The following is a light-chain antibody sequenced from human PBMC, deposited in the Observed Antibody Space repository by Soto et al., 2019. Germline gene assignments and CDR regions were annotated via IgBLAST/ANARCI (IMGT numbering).Light chain of an antibody. J-gene: IGKJ4*01. V-gene: IGKV1-9*01. CDR3: QQVNSYPLT. Sequence: DIQLTQSPSFLSASVGDRVTITCRASQGISSYLAWYQQKPGKDPKLLIYAASTLQRGVPSMMSGSGSGTEFTLQISSLQAEDFATYYCQQVNSYPLTFGGGTKVQIK. CDR2: AAS. CDR1: QGISSY.